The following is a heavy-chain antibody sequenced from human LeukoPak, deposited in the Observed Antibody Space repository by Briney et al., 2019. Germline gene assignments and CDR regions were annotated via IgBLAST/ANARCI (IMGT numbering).Heavy chain of an antibody. CDR2: INGASDYI. CDR3: ARDLNWETY. J-gene: IGHJ4*02. CDR1: GFNFSDYS. D-gene: IGHD7-27*01. V-gene: IGHV3-21*01. Sequence: GGSLRLSCAASGFNFSDYSMTWVRQAPGKGLEWVSSINGASDYIYYADSVKGRFTIARDNAKNSVYLEMHSLRPEDTAVYYCARDLNWETYWGQGTLVSVSS.